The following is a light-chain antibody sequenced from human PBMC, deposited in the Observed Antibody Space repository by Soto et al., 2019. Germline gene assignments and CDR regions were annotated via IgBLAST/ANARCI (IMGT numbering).Light chain of an antibody. CDR3: SSYTTSSTYV. CDR2: EVS. CDR1: SSDVGGYNY. V-gene: IGLV2-14*01. J-gene: IGLJ1*01. Sequence: QSVLTQPASVSGSPGQSITISCTGTSSDVGGYNYVSWYQQHPGKAPKLMIYEVSNRPSGVSNRFSASKSGNTASLTISGLQAEDEADYYCSSYTTSSTYVFGPGTKVTVL.